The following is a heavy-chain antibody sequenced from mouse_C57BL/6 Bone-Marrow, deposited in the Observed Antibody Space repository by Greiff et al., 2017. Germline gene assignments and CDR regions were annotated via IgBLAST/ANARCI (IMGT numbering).Heavy chain of an antibody. J-gene: IGHJ4*01. V-gene: IGHV14-4*01. CDR2: IDPENGDT. D-gene: IGHD1-1*01. Sequence: VQLQQSGAELVRPGASVKLSCTASGFNIKDDYMHWVKQRPEQGLEWIGWIDPENGDTEYASKFQGKATITADTSSNTAYLQLSSLTSDDTAVYYCTTWGYYGSMDYWGQGTSVTVSS. CDR3: TTWGYYGSMDY. CDR1: GFNIKDDY.